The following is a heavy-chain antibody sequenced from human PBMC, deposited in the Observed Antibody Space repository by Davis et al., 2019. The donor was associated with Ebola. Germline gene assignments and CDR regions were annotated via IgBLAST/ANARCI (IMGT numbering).Heavy chain of an antibody. Sequence: PGGSLRLSCAASGFTFSSYGMHWVRQAPGKGLEWVAVIWYDGSNKYYADSVKGRFTISRDNSKNTLYLQMNSLRAEDTAVYYCARETPYDFWGPDAFDIWGQGTMVTVSS. CDR3: ARETPYDFWGPDAFDI. V-gene: IGHV3-33*08. CDR2: IWYDGSNK. CDR1: GFTFSSYG. D-gene: IGHD3-3*01. J-gene: IGHJ3*02.